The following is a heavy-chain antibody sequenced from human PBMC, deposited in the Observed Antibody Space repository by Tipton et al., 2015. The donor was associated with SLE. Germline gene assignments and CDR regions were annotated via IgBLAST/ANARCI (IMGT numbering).Heavy chain of an antibody. CDR1: GGSISSSSYY. J-gene: IGHJ3*02. CDR3: ARRGPEGIAAAGTRAFDI. Sequence: TLSLTCTVSGGSISSSSYYWGWIRQPPGKGLEWIGGFDYSGRTYPNPPPKRRVPISVATSKNQSSLKLSTVTAADTAVYYCARRGPEGIAAAGTRAFDIWGQGTMVTVSS. CDR2: FDYSGRT. V-gene: IGHV4-39*01. D-gene: IGHD6-13*01.